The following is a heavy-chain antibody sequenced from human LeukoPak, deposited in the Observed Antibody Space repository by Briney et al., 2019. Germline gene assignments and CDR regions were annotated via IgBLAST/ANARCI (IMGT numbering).Heavy chain of an antibody. Sequence: PSETLSLTCAVYGGSFSGYYWSWIRQPPGKGPEWIGEINHSGSTNYNPSLKCRVTISVDTSKNQFSLKLSSVTAADTAVYYCATRRRYCSSTSCYGIDYWGQEPWSPSPQ. J-gene: IGHJ4*01. CDR1: GGSFSGYY. D-gene: IGHD2-2*01. CDR2: INHSGST. V-gene: IGHV4-34*01. CDR3: ATRRRYCSSTSCYGIDY.